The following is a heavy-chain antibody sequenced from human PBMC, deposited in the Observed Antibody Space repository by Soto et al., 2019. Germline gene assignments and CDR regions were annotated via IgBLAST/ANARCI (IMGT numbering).Heavy chain of an antibody. CDR3: AREDSTDPYLDY. CDR2: ISGYNGNT. V-gene: IGHV1-18*04. Sequence: QVQLVQSGTEVKKPGASVKVSCKASGYTFTNYGISWVRQAPGQGLEWMGWISGYNGNTNYAQRLQGRVTMTTDTSTRTAYMDLRSLRSDDTAVYYCAREDSTDPYLDYWGQGTLVTVSS. J-gene: IGHJ4*02. CDR1: GYTFTNYG. D-gene: IGHD2-15*01.